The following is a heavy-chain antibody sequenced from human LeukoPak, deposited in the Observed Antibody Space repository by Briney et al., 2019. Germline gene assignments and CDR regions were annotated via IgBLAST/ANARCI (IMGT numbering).Heavy chain of an antibody. J-gene: IGHJ4*02. CDR3: ARGILTTRY. V-gene: IGHV3-21*01. Sequence: GGSLRLSCAASGFTFSSYSMNWVRQAPGKGLEWVSSISSSGSSMYYADSVKGRFTISRDNAKNSLYLQMNSLRAEDTAVYYCARGILTTRYWGQGTLVTVSS. CDR1: GFTFSSYS. CDR2: ISSSGSSM. D-gene: IGHD3-9*01.